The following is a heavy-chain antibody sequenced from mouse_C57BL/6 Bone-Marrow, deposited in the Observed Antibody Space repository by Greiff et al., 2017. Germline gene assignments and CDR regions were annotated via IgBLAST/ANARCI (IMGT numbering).Heavy chain of an antibody. J-gene: IGHJ1*03. CDR2: ISNGGGST. D-gene: IGHD1-1*01. CDR1: GFTFSDYY. CDR3: AISSSSYGSISWYIDV. Sequence: EVQLQQSGGGLVQPGGSLKLSCAASGFTFSDYYMYWVRQTPEKRLEWVAYISNGGGSTYYPDTVKGRFTISRDNAKNTLYLQMSCLKSEDTAMYYCAISSSSYGSISWYIDVWGTGTTVTVSS. V-gene: IGHV5-12*01.